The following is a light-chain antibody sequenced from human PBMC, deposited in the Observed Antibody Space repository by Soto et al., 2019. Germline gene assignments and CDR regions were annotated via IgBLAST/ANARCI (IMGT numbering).Light chain of an antibody. J-gene: IGKJ1*01. Sequence: EIVLTQSPATLSLSPGERATLSCRASQSVSSYLAWYQQKPGQAPRLLISDASNRGTGIPARFSGSGSGTYFTLTISSLEPEDFAVYYCQQRSSWWTFGQGTKVEIK. CDR1: QSVSSY. CDR2: DAS. CDR3: QQRSSWWT. V-gene: IGKV3-11*01.